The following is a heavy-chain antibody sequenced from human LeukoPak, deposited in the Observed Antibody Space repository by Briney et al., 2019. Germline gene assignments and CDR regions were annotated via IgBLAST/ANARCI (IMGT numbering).Heavy chain of an antibody. J-gene: IGHJ4*02. V-gene: IGHV3-30*03. Sequence: GGSLGLSCAASGFTFSSYGIHWVRQAPGKGLEWVAVISYDGNNKYYADSVKGRFTISRDNSKNTLYLQMNSLRAEDTAVYYCAREGDDFDDYTYWGQGTLVTVSS. CDR3: AREGDDFDDYTY. D-gene: IGHD4-17*01. CDR1: GFTFSSYG. CDR2: ISYDGNNK.